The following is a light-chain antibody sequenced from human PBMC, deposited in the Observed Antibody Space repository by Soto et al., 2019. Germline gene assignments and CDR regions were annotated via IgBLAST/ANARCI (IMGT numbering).Light chain of an antibody. J-gene: IGKJ2*01. CDR2: DSS. V-gene: IGKV1-39*01. Sequence: DVRMTQSPSSLSASVGDRVTITCRASQNVRTYLNWYQHKPGKAPTLLIFDSSDLESGVPARFSGSGSGTDFTLTISSLQSEDFATYYCQQSFFIARTFGQGTKVEI. CDR3: QQSFFIART. CDR1: QNVRTY.